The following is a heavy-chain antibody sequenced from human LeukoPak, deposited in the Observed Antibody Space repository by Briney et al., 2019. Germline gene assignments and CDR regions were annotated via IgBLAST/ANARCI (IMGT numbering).Heavy chain of an antibody. CDR3: AREDDTAAFDI. D-gene: IGHD3-9*01. CDR2: IWYDGSNK. CDR1: GSTLSSYG. V-gene: IGHV3-33*01. Sequence: GSLRLSCAASGSTLSSYGMHWVRQAPGKGLEWVAVIWYDGSNKYYADSVKGRFTISRDNSKNTLYLQMNSLRAEDTAVYYCAREDDTAAFDIWGQGTMVTVSS. J-gene: IGHJ3*02.